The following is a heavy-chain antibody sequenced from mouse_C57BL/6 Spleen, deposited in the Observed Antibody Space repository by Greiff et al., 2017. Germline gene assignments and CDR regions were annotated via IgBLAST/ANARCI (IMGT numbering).Heavy chain of an antibody. D-gene: IGHD1-1*01. CDR1: GYTFTSYW. CDR3: ARFYEYGRDFYAMDY. CDR2: IDPSDSET. Sequence: QVQLQQPGAELVRPGSSVKLSCKASGYTFTSYWMHWVKQRPIQGLEWIGNIDPSDSETHYNQKFKDKATLTVDKSSSTAYMQLSSLTSEDSAVYYCARFYEYGRDFYAMDYWGQGTSVTVSS. V-gene: IGHV1-52*01. J-gene: IGHJ4*01.